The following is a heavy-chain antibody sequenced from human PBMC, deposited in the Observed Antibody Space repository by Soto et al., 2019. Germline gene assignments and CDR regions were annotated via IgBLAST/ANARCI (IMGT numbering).Heavy chain of an antibody. V-gene: IGHV4-30-2*01. CDR1: S. J-gene: IGHJ4*02. Sequence: SWSWIRQTPGKGLEWIGYIYHSGSTYYNPSLKSRVSISVDRSKNQFSLKPSSVTAADTAVYYCARVPDDWGQGTLVTVSS. CDR3: ARVPDD. CDR2: IYHSGST.